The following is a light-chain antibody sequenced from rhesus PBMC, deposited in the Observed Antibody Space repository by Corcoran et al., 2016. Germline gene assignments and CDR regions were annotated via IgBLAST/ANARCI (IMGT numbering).Light chain of an antibody. J-gene: IGLJ1*01. CDR1: SSDIGGYNY. Sequence: QAALTQPRSVSGSPGQSVTISCTGTSSDIGGYNYVSWYQQHPGTAPKLMIYEVSKRPSGVSDRLSGSKSGNTASLTISGLQAEDEADYYCSSDAGSNTYIFGAGTRLTVL. CDR2: EVS. CDR3: SSDAGSNTYI. V-gene: IGLV2-32*02.